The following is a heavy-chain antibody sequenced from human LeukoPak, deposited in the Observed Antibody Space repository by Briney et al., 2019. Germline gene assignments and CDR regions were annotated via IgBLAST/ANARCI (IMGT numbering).Heavy chain of an antibody. CDR1: GYTLTELS. CDR2: FDPEDGET. CDR3: LWSGSNDY. J-gene: IGHJ4*02. Sequence: ASVKVSSKVSGYTLTELSMHWVRQAPGKGLEWMGGFDPEDGETIYAQKFQGRVTMTRDTSTSTVYMELSSLRSEDTAVYYCLWSGSNDYWGQGTLVTVSS. V-gene: IGHV1-24*01. D-gene: IGHD3-3*01.